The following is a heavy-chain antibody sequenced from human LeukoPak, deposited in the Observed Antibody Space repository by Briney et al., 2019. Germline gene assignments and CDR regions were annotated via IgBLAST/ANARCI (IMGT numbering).Heavy chain of an antibody. Sequence: GASVKVSCKASGYTFTSYGISWVRQAPGQGLEWMGWISAYNGNTNYAQKLQGRATMTTDTSTSTAYMELRSLRSDDTAVYYCARVTLLRYFDWLLSPPADYWGQGTLVTVSS. CDR3: ARVTLLRYFDWLLSPPADY. V-gene: IGHV1-18*01. D-gene: IGHD3-9*01. J-gene: IGHJ4*02. CDR1: GYTFTSYG. CDR2: ISAYNGNT.